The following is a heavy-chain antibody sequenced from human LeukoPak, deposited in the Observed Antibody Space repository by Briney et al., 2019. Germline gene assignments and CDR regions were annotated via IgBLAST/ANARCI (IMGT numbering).Heavy chain of an antibody. CDR3: ARSKYCSSTSCYFLDY. Sequence: GGSLRLSCAASGFTFSSYGMHWVRQAPGKGLEGVAVIWYDGSNKYYADSVKGRFTISRDNSKNTLYLQMNSLRAEDTAVYYCARSKYCSSTSCYFLDYWGQGTLVTVSS. V-gene: IGHV3-33*01. D-gene: IGHD2-2*01. CDR1: GFTFSSYG. CDR2: IWYDGSNK. J-gene: IGHJ4*02.